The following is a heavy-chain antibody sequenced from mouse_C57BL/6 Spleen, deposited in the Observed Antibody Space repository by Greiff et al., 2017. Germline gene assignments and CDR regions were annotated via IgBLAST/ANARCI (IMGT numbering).Heavy chain of an antibody. CDR3: ARESYYKDWYFDV. D-gene: IGHD2-12*01. CDR1: GYTFTSYW. Sequence: VQLQQPGAELVKPGASVKMSCKASGYTFTSYWITWVKQRPGQGLEWIGDIYPGSGSTNYNEKFKRKATLTVDTSSSTAYMQLSSLTSEDSAVYYCARESYYKDWYFDVWGTGTTVTVSS. CDR2: IYPGSGST. V-gene: IGHV1-55*01. J-gene: IGHJ1*03.